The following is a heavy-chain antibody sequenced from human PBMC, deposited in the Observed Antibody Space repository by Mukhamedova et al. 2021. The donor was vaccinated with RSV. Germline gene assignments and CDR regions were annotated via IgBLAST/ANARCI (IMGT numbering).Heavy chain of an antibody. V-gene: IGHV4-4*02. J-gene: IGHJ4*02. D-gene: IGHD4-11*01. CDR3: ARDNDYSNYALKY. Sequence: NPSLKSRVTISVDKSKNQFSLKLSSVTAADTAVYYCARDNDYSNYALKYWGQGTLVTVSS.